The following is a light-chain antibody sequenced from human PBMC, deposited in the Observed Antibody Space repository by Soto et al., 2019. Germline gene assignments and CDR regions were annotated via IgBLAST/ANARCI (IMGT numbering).Light chain of an antibody. CDR3: SSYAGSNNWV. CDR1: STDVGNYNY. CDR2: DVN. V-gene: IGLV2-8*01. J-gene: IGLJ3*02. Sequence: QSALTQPPSASGSPGQSLTISCTGTSTDVGNYNYVSRYQQHPGKAPKLMISDVNRRPSGVPDRFSGSKSGNTASLTVSGLHAEDEADYYCSSYAGSNNWVFGGGTKLTVL.